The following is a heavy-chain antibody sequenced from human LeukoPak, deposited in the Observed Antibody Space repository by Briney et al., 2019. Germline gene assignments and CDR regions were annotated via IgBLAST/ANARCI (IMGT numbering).Heavy chain of an antibody. V-gene: IGHV4-30-4*01. CDR1: GGSISSGDYY. Sequence: SETLSLTCTVSGGSISSGDYYWSWIRQPPGKGLVWIGYMYYSGSTYYNPSLKSRATISVDTSKNQFSLKLSSVTAADTAVYYCARPYYYDSRIDPWGQGTLVTVSS. CDR2: MYYSGST. J-gene: IGHJ5*02. D-gene: IGHD3-22*01. CDR3: ARPYYYDSRIDP.